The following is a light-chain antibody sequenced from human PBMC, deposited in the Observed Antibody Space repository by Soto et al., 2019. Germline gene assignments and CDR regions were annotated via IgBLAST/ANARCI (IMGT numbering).Light chain of an antibody. Sequence: PGERATLSCRASQSGSSTYLAWYQQKPGQAPRLLIYGASSRATGIPDRFSGSGSGTDFTLTISSLEPEDFAVYYCHQYGSSSRTFGQGTKVDIK. CDR3: HQYGSSSRT. V-gene: IGKV3-20*01. CDR2: GAS. J-gene: IGKJ1*01. CDR1: QSGSSTY.